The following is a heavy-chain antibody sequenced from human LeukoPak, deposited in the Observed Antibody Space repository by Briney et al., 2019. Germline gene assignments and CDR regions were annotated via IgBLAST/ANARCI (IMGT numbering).Heavy chain of an antibody. CDR1: GGSISSYY. CDR3: ARVPIFGVVNQDY. V-gene: IGHV4-59*01. Sequence: PSETLSLTCTVSGGSISSYYWSWIRQPPGKGLEWIGYIYYSGSTYYNPSLKSRVTISVDTSKNQFSLKLSSVTAADTAVYYCARVPIFGVVNQDYWGQGTLVTVSS. D-gene: IGHD3-3*01. CDR2: IYYSGST. J-gene: IGHJ4*02.